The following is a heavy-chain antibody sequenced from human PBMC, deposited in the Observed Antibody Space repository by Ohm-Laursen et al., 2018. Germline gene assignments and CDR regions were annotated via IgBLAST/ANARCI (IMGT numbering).Heavy chain of an antibody. J-gene: IGHJ4*02. CDR1: GFTFSSYS. V-gene: IGHV3-21*01. D-gene: IGHD3-10*01. Sequence: GSLRLSCAASGFTFSSYSMNWVRQAPGQGLEWVSSISSSSSYIYYADSVKGRFTISRDNAKNSLYLQMNSLRAEDTAVYYCARDRVNYGSGPRFDYWGQGTLVTVSS. CDR3: ARDRVNYGSGPRFDY. CDR2: ISSSSSYI.